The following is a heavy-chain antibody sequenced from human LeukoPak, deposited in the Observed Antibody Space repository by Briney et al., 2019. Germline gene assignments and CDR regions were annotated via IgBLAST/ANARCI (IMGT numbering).Heavy chain of an antibody. CDR1: GFTFSSYA. CDR3: AKSPPYSSGWYYFDY. D-gene: IGHD6-19*01. V-gene: IGHV3-23*01. Sequence: GGSLRLSCAASGFTFSSYAMSWVRRAPGKGREWVAATSGRGVSTYYADSVKGRFTISRDNSKNTLYLQMNSLRAEDTAVYYCAKSPPYSSGWYYFDYWGQGTLVTVSA. J-gene: IGHJ4*02. CDR2: TSGRGVST.